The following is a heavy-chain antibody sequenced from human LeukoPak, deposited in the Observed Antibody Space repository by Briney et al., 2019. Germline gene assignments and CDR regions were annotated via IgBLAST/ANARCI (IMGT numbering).Heavy chain of an antibody. CDR2: IYYSGST. Sequence: SETLSLTCTVSGGSISSSSYYWGWIRPPPGKGLEWVGSIYYSGSTYYNPSLNSRVTISVDTSKNQFSLKLSSVTAADTAVYYCARFLRYFGEYYFDYWGQGTLVTVSS. V-gene: IGHV4-39*01. CDR1: GGSISSSSYY. CDR3: ARFLRYFGEYYFDY. D-gene: IGHD3-9*01. J-gene: IGHJ4*02.